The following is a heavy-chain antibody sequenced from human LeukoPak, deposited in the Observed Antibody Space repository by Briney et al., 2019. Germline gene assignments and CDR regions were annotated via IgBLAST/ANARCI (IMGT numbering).Heavy chain of an antibody. Sequence: PSETLSLTCTVSGGSISSSSYYWGWIRQPPGKGLEWIGSIYYSGSTYYNPSLKSRVTMSVDTSKNQFSLKLTSVTAADTAVYYCAREDAQEGTNAFDIWGQGTMVTVSS. CDR1: GGSISSSSYY. CDR2: IYYSGST. J-gene: IGHJ3*02. V-gene: IGHV4-39*07. CDR3: AREDAQEGTNAFDI. D-gene: IGHD2-2*01.